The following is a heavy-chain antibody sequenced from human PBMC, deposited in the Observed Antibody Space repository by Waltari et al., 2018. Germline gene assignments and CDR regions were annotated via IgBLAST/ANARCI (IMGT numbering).Heavy chain of an antibody. J-gene: IGHJ4*02. V-gene: IGHV3-7*01. Sequence: EVQLVESGGGLVQPGGSLRLSCAASGFTFSREWMNWVRQAPGKGLDWGANIKEDGSQRYYVDSVKGRFTISRDNAKNSLYLQMNSLRLEDTALYYCARDHPGSAQVFDFWGQGAQVTVSS. CDR2: IKEDGSQR. D-gene: IGHD6-6*01. CDR1: GFTFSREW. CDR3: ARDHPGSAQVFDF.